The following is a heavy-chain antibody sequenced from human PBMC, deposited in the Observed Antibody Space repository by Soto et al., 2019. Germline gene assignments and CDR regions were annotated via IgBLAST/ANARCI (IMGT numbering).Heavy chain of an antibody. CDR2: ISSSSSYI. J-gene: IGHJ4*02. CDR1: GFPFSSYS. CDR3: ARRIAAAGSFDY. Sequence: EVQLVESGGGLVKPGGSLRLSCAASGFPFSSYSMNWVRQAPGQGLEWVSSISSSSSYIYYADSVKGRFTISRDNAKNSLYLQMNSLRAEDTAVYYCARRIAAAGSFDYWGQGTLVTVSS. V-gene: IGHV3-21*01. D-gene: IGHD6-13*01.